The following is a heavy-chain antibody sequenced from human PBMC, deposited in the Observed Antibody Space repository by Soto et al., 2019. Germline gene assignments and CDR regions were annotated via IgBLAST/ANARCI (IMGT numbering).Heavy chain of an antibody. D-gene: IGHD1-20*01. Sequence: GGSLRLSCAASGFTFSTYAMHWVRQAPGKGLEWVALISYDGSNKYYRDSVKGRFTISRDNSKNMLNLQMNSLRAEDTAVYYCARDRVTGTRYYYYYGMDVWGQGTTVTVSS. CDR1: GFTFSTYA. CDR2: ISYDGSNK. J-gene: IGHJ6*02. CDR3: ARDRVTGTRYYYYYGMDV. V-gene: IGHV3-30*04.